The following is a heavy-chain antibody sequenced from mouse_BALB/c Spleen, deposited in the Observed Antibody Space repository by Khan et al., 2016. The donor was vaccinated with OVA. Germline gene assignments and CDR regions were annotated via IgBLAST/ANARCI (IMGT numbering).Heavy chain of an antibody. CDR2: IHYSGRT. CDR1: GYSITSGYS. J-gene: IGHJ2*01. D-gene: IGHD1-2*01. V-gene: IGHV3-1*02. Sequence: EVQLQESGPDLVKPSQSLSLTCTVTGYSITSGYSWHWIRQFPGNKLEWMGYIHYSGRTNYNPSLKSRISITRATSKNQFFLQLNSMTTEDAATVYCARSRSITTATSFYFDYWGQGTTLTVSS. CDR3: ARSRSITTATSFYFDY.